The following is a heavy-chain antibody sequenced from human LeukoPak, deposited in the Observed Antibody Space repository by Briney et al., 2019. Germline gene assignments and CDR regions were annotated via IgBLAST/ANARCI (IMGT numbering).Heavy chain of an antibody. V-gene: IGHV3-23*01. CDR2: ISDSGGRT. Sequence: GGSLRLSCAVSGITLSNYGMSWVRQAPGKGLEWVAGISDSGGRTNYGDSVKGRFTISRDNPKNTLYLQMNSLRAEDTAVYFCANRGVVIRAVIIVGFHKEAYYFDYWGQGALVTVSS. CDR3: ANRGVVIRAVIIVGFHKEAYYFDY. J-gene: IGHJ4*02. CDR1: GITLSNYG. D-gene: IGHD3-10*01.